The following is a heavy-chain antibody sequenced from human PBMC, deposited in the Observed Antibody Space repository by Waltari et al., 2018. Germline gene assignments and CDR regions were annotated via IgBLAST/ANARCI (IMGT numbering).Heavy chain of an antibody. CDR2: IYYMGST. Sequence: QVQLQESGPGLVKPSETLSLTCTVSGGSISSYYWSWIRQPPGKGLEWIGYIYYMGSTNYTPSLKSRVTISVDTAKNQFSLKLSSVTAADTAVYYCAREGYRYFDLWGRGTLVTVSS. CDR3: AREGYRYFDL. J-gene: IGHJ2*01. V-gene: IGHV4-59*01. CDR1: GGSISSYY.